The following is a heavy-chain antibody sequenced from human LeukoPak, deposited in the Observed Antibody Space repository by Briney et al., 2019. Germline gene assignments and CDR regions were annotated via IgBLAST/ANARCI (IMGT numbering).Heavy chain of an antibody. CDR3: ARFDIVVVPAASDAFDI. V-gene: IGHV4-61*02. D-gene: IGHD2-2*01. J-gene: IGHJ3*02. Sequence: SSETLSLTCTVSGGSISSGSYYWSWIRQPAGKGLEWIGRIYTSGSTNYNPSLKSRVTISVDTSKNQFSLKLSSVTAADTAVYYCARFDIVVVPAASDAFDIWGQGTMVTVSS. CDR1: GGSISSGSYY. CDR2: IYTSGST.